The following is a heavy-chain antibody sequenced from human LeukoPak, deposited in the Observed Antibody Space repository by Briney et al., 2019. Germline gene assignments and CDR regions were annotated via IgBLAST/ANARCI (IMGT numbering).Heavy chain of an antibody. CDR1: GFTFSSYG. D-gene: IGHD2/OR15-2a*01. Sequence: GGTLRLSCAASGFTFSSYGMSWVRQAPGKGLEWVSAISGRSGTTYYADSVKGRFTISRDNSKNTLYLQMNSLRAGDTAVYYCAKVGTVYFPLDFWDQGTLVTVSS. V-gene: IGHV3-23*01. CDR2: ISGRSGTT. J-gene: IGHJ4*02. CDR3: AKVGTVYFPLDF.